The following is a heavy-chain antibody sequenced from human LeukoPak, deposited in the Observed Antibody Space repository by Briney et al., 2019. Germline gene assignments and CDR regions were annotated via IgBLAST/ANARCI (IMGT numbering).Heavy chain of an antibody. CDR3: AKSARTNWNYVLDAFDI. CDR2: IAANGGST. J-gene: IGHJ3*02. Sequence: SGGSLRLSCAASGFTLSNYAMDWVRQAPGKGLEWVSAIAANGGSTYSADSVKGRFTISRDNSKNTLYLQMNSLRAEDTALYYCAKSARTNWNYVLDAFDIWGQGTMVTVSP. D-gene: IGHD1-7*01. CDR1: GFTLSNYA. V-gene: IGHV3-23*01.